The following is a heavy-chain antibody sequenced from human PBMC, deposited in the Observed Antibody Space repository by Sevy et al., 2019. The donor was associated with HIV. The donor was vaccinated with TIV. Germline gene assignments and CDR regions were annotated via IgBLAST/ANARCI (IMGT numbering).Heavy chain of an antibody. CDR1: GGSFSGYY. Sequence: SETLSLTCAVYGGSFSGYYWSWIRQPPGKGLEWIGEINHSGSTNYNPSLKSRVTISVDTSKNQFSLKLSSVTAADTAVYYCARVRLVFGVVIHYYGMDVWGQGTTVTVSS. J-gene: IGHJ6*02. V-gene: IGHV4-34*01. CDR2: INHSGST. CDR3: ARVRLVFGVVIHYYGMDV. D-gene: IGHD3-3*01.